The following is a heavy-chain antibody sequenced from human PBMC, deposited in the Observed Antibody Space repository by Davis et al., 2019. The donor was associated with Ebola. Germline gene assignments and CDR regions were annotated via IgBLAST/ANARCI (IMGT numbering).Heavy chain of an antibody. CDR2: FMWDGSKI. J-gene: IGHJ4*02. CDR1: AFTFHEHA. D-gene: IGHD2-15*01. CDR3: GKDITPGGLDS. Sequence: PGGSLRLSCAASAFTFHEHAMHLVRQVPGQGLEWVSGFMWDGSKIGYADSVKGRFTISRDSAKNCLYLQMDSLRTEDTALYYCGKDITPGGLDSWGQGTLVTVSS. V-gene: IGHV3-9*01.